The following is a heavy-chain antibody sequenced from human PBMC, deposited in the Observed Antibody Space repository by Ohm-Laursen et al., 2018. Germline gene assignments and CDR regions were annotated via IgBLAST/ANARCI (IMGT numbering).Heavy chain of an antibody. CDR2: ICGSRLTV. J-gene: IGHJ4*02. CDR3: ARDGGPDFGAYLDF. CDR1: GFTFTDYY. Sequence: SLRLSCTASGFTFTDYYMTWVRQPPGKGLEWDSFICGSRLTVYYSNSVSGRFTISRDNANNILFLHMSGLRGDDTAVYYCARDGGPDFGAYLDFWGRGTPVIVSS. V-gene: IGHV3-11*01. D-gene: IGHD3-16*01.